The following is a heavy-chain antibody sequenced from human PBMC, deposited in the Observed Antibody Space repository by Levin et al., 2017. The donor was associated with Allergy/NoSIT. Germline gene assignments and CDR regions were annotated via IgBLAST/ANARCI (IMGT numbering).Heavy chain of an antibody. CDR3: ARVGRVYYYGSGSSNWFDP. CDR1: GFTFSSYW. Sequence: GESLKISCAASGFTFSSYWMSWVRQAPGKGLEWVANIKQDGSEKYYVDSVKGRFTISRDNAKNSLYLQMNSLRAEDTAVYYCARVGRVYYYGSGSSNWFDPWGQGTLVTVSS. CDR2: IKQDGSEK. J-gene: IGHJ5*02. V-gene: IGHV3-7*01. D-gene: IGHD3-10*01.